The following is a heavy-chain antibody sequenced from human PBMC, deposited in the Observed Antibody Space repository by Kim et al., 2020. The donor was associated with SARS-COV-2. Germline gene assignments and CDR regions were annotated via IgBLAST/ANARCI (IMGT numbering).Heavy chain of an antibody. D-gene: IGHD3-10*01. J-gene: IGHJ4*02. CDR3: ARDPGEFLDH. CDR1: GFSFSNYA. V-gene: IGHV3-48*04. Sequence: VGSLRLSCAASGFSFSNYAMNWVREAPGKGLEWISYITSFSDTIYYADSVKGRFTISRDNAKNSVYLHMNSLRAEDTAIYYCARDPGEFLDHWGQGTPGT. CDR2: ITSFSDTI.